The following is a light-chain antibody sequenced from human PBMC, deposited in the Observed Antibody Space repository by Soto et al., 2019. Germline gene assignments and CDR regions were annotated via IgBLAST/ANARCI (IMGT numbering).Light chain of an antibody. CDR2: DAS. CDR3: QQYNHYWT. J-gene: IGKJ1*01. Sequence: DIQMTQSPSCLSASVVDRVTITCRASQSISSYLNWYQQKPGKAPKLLIYDASSLESGVPSRFSGSGSGTEFSLTISSLQPDDFATYYCQQYNHYWTFGQGTKVDI. CDR1: QSISSY. V-gene: IGKV1-5*01.